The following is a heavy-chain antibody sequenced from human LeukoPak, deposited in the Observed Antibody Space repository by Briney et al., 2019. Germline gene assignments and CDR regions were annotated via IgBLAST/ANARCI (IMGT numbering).Heavy chain of an antibody. V-gene: IGHV1-69*04. CDR1: GGTFSSYA. D-gene: IGHD2-15*01. J-gene: IGHJ4*02. CDR2: IIPILGIA. Sequence: SVKVSCKASGGTFSSYAISWVRQAPGQGLEWMGRIIPILGIANYAQKFQGRVTITADKSTSTAYMELSSLRSEDTAVCYCARDGHCSGGSCLNWGQGTLVTVSS. CDR3: ARDGHCSGGSCLN.